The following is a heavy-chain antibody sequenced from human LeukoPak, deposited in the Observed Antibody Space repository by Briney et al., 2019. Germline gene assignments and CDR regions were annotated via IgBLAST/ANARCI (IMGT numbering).Heavy chain of an antibody. D-gene: IGHD4-23*01. CDR3: AKGPDYGGNSPNYYYGMDV. CDR2: ISYDGSNK. CDR1: GFTVSSNY. V-gene: IGHV3-30*18. Sequence: GGSLRLSCAASGFTVSSNYMSWVRQAPGKGLEWVAVISYDGSNKYYADSVKGRFTISRDNSKNTLYLQMNSLRAEDTAVYYCAKGPDYGGNSPNYYYGMDVWGQGTTVTVSS. J-gene: IGHJ6*02.